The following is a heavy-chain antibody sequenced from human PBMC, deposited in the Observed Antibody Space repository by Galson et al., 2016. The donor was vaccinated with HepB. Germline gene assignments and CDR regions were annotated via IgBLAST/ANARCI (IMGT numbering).Heavy chain of an antibody. J-gene: IGHJ4*02. Sequence: SLRLSCAVSGITLSRFSMNWVRQAPGKGLEWVSSISSTSTYIYYADSVRGRFTISRDNASLYLQMNSLRADDTAVYYCARDYSGYDYRSFDYWGQGTLVTVSS. CDR2: ISSTSTYI. CDR1: GITLSRFS. D-gene: IGHD5-12*01. CDR3: ARDYSGYDYRSFDY. V-gene: IGHV3-21*01.